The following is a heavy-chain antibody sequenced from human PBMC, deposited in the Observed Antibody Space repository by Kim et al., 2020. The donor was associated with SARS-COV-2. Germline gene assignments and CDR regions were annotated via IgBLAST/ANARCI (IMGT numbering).Heavy chain of an antibody. CDR2: IYYSGST. J-gene: IGHJ5*02. D-gene: IGHD6-13*01. CDR3: AREMGMAGHNWIDP. CDR1: GGSISTYY. Sequence: SETLSLTCTVSGGSISTYYWSWIRQPPGKGLEWIGYIYYSGSTKYNPSLKSRVTISVDTSKNQFSLKVRSVTAADTAVYYCAREMGMAGHNWIDPWGQGTLVTVSS. V-gene: IGHV4-59*13.